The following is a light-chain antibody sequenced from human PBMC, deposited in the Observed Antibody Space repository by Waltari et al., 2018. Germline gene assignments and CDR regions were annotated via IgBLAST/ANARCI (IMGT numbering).Light chain of an antibody. CDR3: QQYYSTLT. CDR1: QSVLYSSNNKNY. J-gene: IGKJ4*01. CDR2: WAS. Sequence: DIVMTQSPDSLAVSLGERATLNCKSSQSVLYSSNNKNYLAWYQQKPGQPPKLLIYWASTRESGVPDRFSGSGSGTDFTLTISSLQAEDVAVYCCQQYYSTLTFGGGTKVEIK. V-gene: IGKV4-1*01.